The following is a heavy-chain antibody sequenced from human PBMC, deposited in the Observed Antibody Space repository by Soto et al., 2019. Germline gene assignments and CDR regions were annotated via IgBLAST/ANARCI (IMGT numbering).Heavy chain of an antibody. CDR3: ARVRLFCGGDCSDAFDI. Sequence: QVQLQESGPGLVKPSQTLSLTCTVSGGSISSGGYYWSWISQHPGKGLEWIGYIYYSGSTYYNPSLKSRVTISVDTSKNQCSLKLSSVTAADTAVYYCARVRLFCGGDCSDAFDIWGQGTMVTVSS. CDR1: GGSISSGGYY. CDR2: IYYSGST. V-gene: IGHV4-31*03. J-gene: IGHJ3*02. D-gene: IGHD2-21*01.